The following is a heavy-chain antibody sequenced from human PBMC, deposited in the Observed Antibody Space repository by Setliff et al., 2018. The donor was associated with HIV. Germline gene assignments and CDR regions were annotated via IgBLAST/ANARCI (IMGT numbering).Heavy chain of an antibody. V-gene: IGHV4-4*08. CDR2: IYTSGST. CDR1: GGSISSYY. CDR3: ARVYSRSWFFFDH. D-gene: IGHD6-13*01. J-gene: IGHJ4*02. Sequence: PSETLSLTCTVSGGSISSYYWSWIRQPPGKGLEWIGYIYTSGSTNYNPSLESRVTLSIDTSNNQFSLKLTSVTAADPAVYYCARVYSRSWFFFDHWGQGVLVTVSS.